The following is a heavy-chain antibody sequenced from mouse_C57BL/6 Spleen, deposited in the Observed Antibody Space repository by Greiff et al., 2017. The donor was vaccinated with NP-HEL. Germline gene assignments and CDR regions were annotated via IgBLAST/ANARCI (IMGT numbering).Heavy chain of an antibody. J-gene: IGHJ2*01. D-gene: IGHD1-1*01. CDR2: IHPNSGST. Sequence: QVQLQQPGAELVKPGASVKLSCKASGYTFTSYWMHWVKQRPGQGLEWIGMIHPNSGSTNYNEKFKSKATLTVDKSSSTAYMQLSSLTSEDSAVYYCARNPITTVVAQYYFDYGGQGTTLTVSS. CDR3: ARNPITTVVAQYYFDY. CDR1: GYTFTSYW. V-gene: IGHV1-64*01.